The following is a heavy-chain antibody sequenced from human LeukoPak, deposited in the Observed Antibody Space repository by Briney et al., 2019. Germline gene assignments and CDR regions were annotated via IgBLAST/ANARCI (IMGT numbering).Heavy chain of an antibody. CDR2: IKQDGSEK. D-gene: IGHD3-3*01. CDR3: ARGDFWSGYYGRFDP. Sequence: PGGSLRLSCAASGFTFSSYWMSWVRQALGKGLEWVANIKQDGSEKYYVDSVKGRFTISRDNAKNSLYLQMNSLRAEDTAVYYCARGDFWSGYYGRFDPWGQGTLVTASS. J-gene: IGHJ5*02. V-gene: IGHV3-7*01. CDR1: GFTFSSYW.